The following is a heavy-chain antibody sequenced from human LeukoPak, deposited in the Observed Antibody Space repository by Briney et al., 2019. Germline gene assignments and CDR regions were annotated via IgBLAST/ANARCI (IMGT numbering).Heavy chain of an antibody. Sequence: SETLSLTCTVSGVSISNYYWSWIRQPPGKGLEWIGYISYSGNTNYNPSLKSRVTISVDTSKNQFSLKLSSVTAADTAVYYCARGRTYRSSSWFDPWGQGTLVTVSS. CDR3: ARGRTYRSSSWFDP. D-gene: IGHD6-6*01. V-gene: IGHV4-59*01. J-gene: IGHJ5*02. CDR1: GVSISNYY. CDR2: ISYSGNT.